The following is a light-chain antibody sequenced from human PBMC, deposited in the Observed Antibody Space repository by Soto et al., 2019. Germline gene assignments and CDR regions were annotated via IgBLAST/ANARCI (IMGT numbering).Light chain of an antibody. Sequence: QSVLTQPPSASGTPGQRVTISCSGSSSNIGSNYVYWYQQLPGTAPKLLIYSNNQRPSGVHDRFSGSKSGTSASLAISGLRSEDEADYYCAAWDDSLSALYVFGTGTKLTVL. CDR2: SNN. CDR3: AAWDDSLSALYV. CDR1: SSNIGSNY. V-gene: IGLV1-47*02. J-gene: IGLJ1*01.